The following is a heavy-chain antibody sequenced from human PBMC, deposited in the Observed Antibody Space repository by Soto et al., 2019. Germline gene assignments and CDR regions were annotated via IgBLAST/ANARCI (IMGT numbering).Heavy chain of an antibody. Sequence: QVTLKESGPVLVKPTETLTLTCTVSGFSLSNARMGVSWIRQPPGKALEWLAHIFSNDEKSYSTSLKSRLTISKDTSKSQVVLTMTTMDPVDTATYYCARFVEGVGYCTNGVCYRGQNWFDPWGQGTLVTVSS. CDR2: IFSNDEK. J-gene: IGHJ5*02. CDR3: ARFVEGVGYCTNGVCYRGQNWFDP. V-gene: IGHV2-26*01. D-gene: IGHD2-8*01. CDR1: GFSLSNARMG.